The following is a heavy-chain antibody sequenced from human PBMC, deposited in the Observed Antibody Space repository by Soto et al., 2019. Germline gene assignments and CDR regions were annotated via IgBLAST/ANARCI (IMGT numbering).Heavy chain of an antibody. V-gene: IGHV3-30*18. CDR1: GFTFSSYG. Sequence: QVQLVESGGGVVQPGKSLRLSCAGSGFTFSSYGMDWVRQAPGKGLEWVAVISYDGSNKYYADSVKGRFTISRDNSKNTLDLKMRSRRADEAAVYYCAKARMGAGVRGYFDYWGQGTLVTVSS. J-gene: IGHJ4*02. D-gene: IGHD3-10*01. CDR2: ISYDGSNK. CDR3: AKARMGAGVRGYFDY.